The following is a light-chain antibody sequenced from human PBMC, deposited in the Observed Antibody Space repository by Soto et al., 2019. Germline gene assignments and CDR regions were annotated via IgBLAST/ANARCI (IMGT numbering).Light chain of an antibody. CDR1: QDINKN. CDR2: DAS. CDR3: LQVNSFPRT. J-gene: IGKJ1*01. V-gene: IGKV1-33*01. Sequence: DIQMTQSPSTLPASVGDRVTITCQASQDINKNLIWYQQKPGKAPKLLIYDASDLETGVPTRFSGSGSGTEFILTINSLQPEDVAIYYCLQVNSFPRTFGQGTKVDIK.